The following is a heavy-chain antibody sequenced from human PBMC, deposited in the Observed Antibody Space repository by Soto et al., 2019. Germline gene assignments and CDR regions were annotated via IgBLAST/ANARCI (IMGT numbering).Heavy chain of an antibody. CDR2: ISGSDDST. CDR3: AKRSSSSTFDY. Sequence: PGGSLRLSCAASGFTFSTYSMNWFRQAPGKGLEWVSVISGSDDSTYYADSVKGRFTISRDNSKNTLYLQMNSLRAEDTAVYYCAKRSSSSTFDYWGQGTLVTVSS. CDR1: GFTFSTYS. V-gene: IGHV3-23*01. D-gene: IGHD6-6*01. J-gene: IGHJ4*02.